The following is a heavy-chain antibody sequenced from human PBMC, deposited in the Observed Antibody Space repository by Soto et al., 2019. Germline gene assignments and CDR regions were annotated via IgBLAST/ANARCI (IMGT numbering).Heavy chain of an antibody. CDR3: ARDRFDTMVRGVHQWGARYFDY. CDR2: IYYSGST. Sequence: NPSETLSLTCTVSGGSISSYYWSWIRQPPGKGLEWIGYIYYSGSTNYNPSLKSRVTISVDTSKNQFSLKLSSVTAADTAVYYCARDRFDTMVRGVHQWGARYFDYWGQGTLVTVSS. D-gene: IGHD3-10*01. V-gene: IGHV4-59*01. CDR1: GGSISSYY. J-gene: IGHJ4*02.